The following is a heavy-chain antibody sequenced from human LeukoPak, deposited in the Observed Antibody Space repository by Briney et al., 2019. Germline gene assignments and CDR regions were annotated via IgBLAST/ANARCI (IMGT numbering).Heavy chain of an antibody. CDR1: GFTVSSNY. CDR3: ARDRAVAGTRWFDP. V-gene: IGHV3-66*01. Sequence: GGSLRLSCAASGFTVSSNYMSWVRQAPGKGLEWVSVIYSGGSTYYADSVKGRFTISRDNSKNTLYLQMNSLRAEDTAVYYCARDRAVAGTRWFDPWGQGTLVTFSS. J-gene: IGHJ5*02. CDR2: IYSGGST. D-gene: IGHD6-19*01.